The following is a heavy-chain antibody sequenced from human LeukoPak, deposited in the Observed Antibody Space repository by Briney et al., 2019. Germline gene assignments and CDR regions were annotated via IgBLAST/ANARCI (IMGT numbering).Heavy chain of an antibody. V-gene: IGHV3-23*01. Sequence: GGSLRLSCAASGFTFSSYGMSWVRQAPGKGLEWVSAISGNGGNTYYADSVKGRLTISRDTSNNMLFLQMNSLRAGDTAVYYCAKGGSAGGPNWFDPWGQGTLVTVSS. J-gene: IGHJ5*02. D-gene: IGHD2-15*01. CDR1: GFTFSSYG. CDR3: AKGGSAGGPNWFDP. CDR2: ISGNGGNT.